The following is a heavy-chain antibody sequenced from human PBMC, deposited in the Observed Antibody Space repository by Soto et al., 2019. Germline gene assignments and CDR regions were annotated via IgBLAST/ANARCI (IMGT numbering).Heavy chain of an antibody. J-gene: IGHJ4*02. D-gene: IGHD6-13*01. CDR2: ISGSGGST. V-gene: IGHV3-23*01. CDR3: AKDRPLGYSSSWYPLGYFDY. Sequence: GGSLRLSCAASGFTFSSYAMSWVRQAPGKGLEWVSAISGSGGSTYYADSVKGRFTISRDNSKNTLYLQVNSLRAEDTAVYYCAKDRPLGYSSSWYPLGYFDYWGQGTLVTVSS. CDR1: GFTFSSYA.